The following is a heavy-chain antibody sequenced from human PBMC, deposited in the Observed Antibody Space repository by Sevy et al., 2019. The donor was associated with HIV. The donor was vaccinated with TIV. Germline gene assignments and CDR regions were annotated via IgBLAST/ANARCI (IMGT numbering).Heavy chain of an antibody. CDR3: TTERHNFDRNTGYPEIVPMAS. CDR2: IKGKSNGGTT. J-gene: IGHJ4*02. D-gene: IGHD3-9*01. Sequence: GGSLRLSCAASGFTFTNAWMNWVRQAPGMRLEWVGRIKGKSNGGTTDYAAPVKGRFTISRDDSKNTLYRQMTSRKIEDPAVYYCTTERHNFDRNTGYPEIVPMASGGQGRRVTVSS. CDR1: GFTFTNAW. V-gene: IGHV3-15*07.